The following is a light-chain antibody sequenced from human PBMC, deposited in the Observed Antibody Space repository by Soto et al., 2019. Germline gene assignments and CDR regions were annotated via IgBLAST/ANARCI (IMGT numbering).Light chain of an antibody. CDR3: QQYGNSPLT. CDR1: QSVSSSY. CDR2: GAS. Sequence: EVLLTQSPGTLSLSPGERATLSCRASQSVSSSYLAWYQQKPGQAPRLLIYGASCRATGIPDRFSGSRSGTDFTLTISGLEPEDFAVYYCQQYGNSPLTFGGGTKVDIK. J-gene: IGKJ4*01. V-gene: IGKV3-20*01.